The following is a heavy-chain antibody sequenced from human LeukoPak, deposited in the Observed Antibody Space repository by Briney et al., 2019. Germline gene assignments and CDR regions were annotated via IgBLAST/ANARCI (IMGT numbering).Heavy chain of an antibody. V-gene: IGHV3-30*03. D-gene: IGHD1/OR15-1a*01. CDR2: ISYDGSHR. CDR1: GFTFNGQG. J-gene: IGHJ4*02. Sequence: GRSLRLSCAASGFTFNGQGMHWVRQAPGKGLEWVAVISYDGSHRYYADSVKGRFTISRDNSENTLFLQMISLRPEDTAIYYCARGRTGTSRDNFDYWGQGTLVTVSS. CDR3: ARGRTGTSRDNFDY.